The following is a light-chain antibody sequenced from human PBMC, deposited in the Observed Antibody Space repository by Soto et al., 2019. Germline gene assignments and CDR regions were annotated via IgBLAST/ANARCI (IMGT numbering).Light chain of an antibody. V-gene: IGKV3-20*01. CDR2: GAS. CDR1: QSVSSTY. Sequence: EIVLTQSPGTLSLSPGERATLSCRASQSVSSTYLAWYQQKPGQAPRLLIYGASSRATGIPDRFSGSGSGTHFTLTISSLQSEDFAVYFCQQYNNWPITFGQGTRLEIK. J-gene: IGKJ5*01. CDR3: QQYNNWPIT.